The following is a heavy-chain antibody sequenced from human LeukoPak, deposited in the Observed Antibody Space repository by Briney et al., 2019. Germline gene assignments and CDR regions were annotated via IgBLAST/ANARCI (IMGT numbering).Heavy chain of an antibody. Sequence: ASVKVSCKASGYTFTSYGISWVRQAPGQGREWMGWISAYNSNTNYAQKLQGRVTMTTDTSTSTAYMELRSLRSEDTAVYYCASPQTRHYHSSGYLLADEYYFDYWGQGTLVTVSS. CDR1: GYTFTSYG. CDR3: ASPQTRHYHSSGYLLADEYYFDY. J-gene: IGHJ4*02. V-gene: IGHV1-18*01. D-gene: IGHD3-22*01. CDR2: ISAYNSNT.